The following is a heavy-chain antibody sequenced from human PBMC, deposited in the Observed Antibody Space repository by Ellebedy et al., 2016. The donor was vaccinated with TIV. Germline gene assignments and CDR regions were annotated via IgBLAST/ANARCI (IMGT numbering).Heavy chain of an antibody. J-gene: IGHJ4*02. V-gene: IGHV3-7*03. CDR3: SRDVLGGFFDY. CDR2: IDRDGNEV. Sequence: GESLKISCAASGFIYNNYWMSWVRQIPGQGLEWVANIDRDGNEVHYVDSVKGRFTISRDNARNSLSLQMNSLRAEDTAIYYCSRDVLGGFFDYWGQGAPVIVSS. CDR1: GFIYNNYW. D-gene: IGHD3-16*01.